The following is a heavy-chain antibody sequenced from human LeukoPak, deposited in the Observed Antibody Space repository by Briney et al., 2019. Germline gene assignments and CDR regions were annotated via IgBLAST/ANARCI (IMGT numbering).Heavy chain of an antibody. CDR3: AKNILRRGSGACMAV. J-gene: IGHJ6*02. CDR1: GFTFEDYA. D-gene: IGHD3-10*01. V-gene: IGHV3-43*02. CDR2: IRGDSGKP. Sequence: PGGSPRLSCAVSGFTFEDYAMHWVRQAPGKGLESVSLIRGDSGKPYSADSVKGRFNISRDIRKNSLYLQMNSLRTEDTALYYCAKNILRRGSGACMAVWGQGTTVTVSS.